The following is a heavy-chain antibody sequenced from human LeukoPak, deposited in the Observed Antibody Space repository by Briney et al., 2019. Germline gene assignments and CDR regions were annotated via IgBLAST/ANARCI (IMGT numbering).Heavy chain of an antibody. CDR2: ISYDGSNK. CDR3: ARGFTSDY. V-gene: IGHV3-30*04. D-gene: IGHD2/OR15-2a*01. Sequence: GGSLRLSCAASGFTFSSYAMHWVRQAPGKGLEWVAVISYDGSNKYYADSVKGRFTISRDNSKNSLYLQMNSLRAEDTAVYYCARGFTSDYWGQETLVTVSS. J-gene: IGHJ4*02. CDR1: GFTFSSYA.